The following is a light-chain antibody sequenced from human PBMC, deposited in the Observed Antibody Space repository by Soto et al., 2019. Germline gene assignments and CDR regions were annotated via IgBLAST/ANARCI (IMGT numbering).Light chain of an antibody. V-gene: IGLV2-18*02. Sequence: QSALTQPPSVSGSPGQSGTISCTGTSSDVGSYNRVSWSQQPPGTAPKLMIYEVSNRPSGVPDRFSGSKSGNTASLTISGLQAEDEADYYCSSYTSSSTYVFGTGTKVTVL. CDR3: SSYTSSSTYV. CDR1: SSDVGSYNR. CDR2: EVS. J-gene: IGLJ1*01.